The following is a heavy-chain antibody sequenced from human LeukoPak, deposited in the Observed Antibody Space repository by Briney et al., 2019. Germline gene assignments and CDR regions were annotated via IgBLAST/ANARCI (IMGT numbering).Heavy chain of an antibody. CDR3: AAVIDSGSYYVADY. D-gene: IGHD1-26*01. Sequence: GASVKVSCKASGYTFTSYGISWVRQAPGQGLEWMGWISAYNGNTNYAQKLQGRVTMTTDTSTSTAYMELRSLRSEDTAVYYCAAVIDSGSYYVADYWGQGTLVTVSS. J-gene: IGHJ4*02. CDR1: GYTFTSYG. CDR2: ISAYNGNT. V-gene: IGHV1-18*01.